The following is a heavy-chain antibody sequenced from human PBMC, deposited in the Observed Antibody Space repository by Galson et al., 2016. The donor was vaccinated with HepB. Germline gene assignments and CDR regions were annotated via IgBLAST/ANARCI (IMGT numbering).Heavy chain of an antibody. CDR3: ARDFGDLWNAVP. D-gene: IGHD3-3*01. Sequence: ETLSLTCTVSGGSINTVNSWSWVRQPPGKGLEWIGEIYHSGKTNYKPSLKSRVNISKDKSKNQFSLRLSSVTAADTAVYYCARDFGDLWNAVPWGQGILVTVSS. V-gene: IGHV4-4*02. CDR1: GGSINTVNS. CDR2: IYHSGKT. J-gene: IGHJ5*02.